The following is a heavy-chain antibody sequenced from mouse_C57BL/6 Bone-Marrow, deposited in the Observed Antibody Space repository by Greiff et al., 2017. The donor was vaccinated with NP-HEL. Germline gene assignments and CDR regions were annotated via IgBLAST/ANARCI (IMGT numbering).Heavy chain of an antibody. V-gene: IGHV3-6*01. CDR1: GYSITSGYY. D-gene: IGHD2-2*01. CDR2: ISYDGSN. J-gene: IGHJ4*01. CDR3: ARDTMVTAGGSY. Sequence: EVQLVESGPGLVKPSQSLSLTCSVTGYSITSGYYWNWIRQFPGNKLEWMGYISYDGSNNYNPSLKNRISITRDTSKNQFFLKLNSVTTEDTATYYCARDTMVTAGGSYWGQGTSVTVSS.